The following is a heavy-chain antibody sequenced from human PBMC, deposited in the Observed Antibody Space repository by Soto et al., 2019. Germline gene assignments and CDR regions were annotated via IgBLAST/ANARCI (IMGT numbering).Heavy chain of an antibody. CDR1: GFSFSDYF. D-gene: IGHD3-3*01. V-gene: IGHV1-46*01. Sequence: ASVKVSCKASGFSFSDYFMHWVRQAPGQGLEWMGIINPSGDSRNYAQKFQGRVTITRDTSTSTVYMDLSSLRYEDTAVYYCARDPHEFWTSYWFDPWGQGTPVTVSS. J-gene: IGHJ5*02. CDR3: ARDPHEFWTSYWFDP. CDR2: INPSGDSR.